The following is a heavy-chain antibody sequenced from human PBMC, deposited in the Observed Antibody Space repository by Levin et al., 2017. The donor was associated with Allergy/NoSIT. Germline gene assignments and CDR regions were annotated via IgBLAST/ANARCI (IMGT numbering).Heavy chain of an antibody. D-gene: IGHD5-12*01. CDR3: TRGPSGYGNFDY. Sequence: GGSLRLSCAASGFTFSSSWMHWVRQAPGKGLMWISRINVDASNTNYADSVKGRFTVSRDNAKNTLYLQMNTLTAEDTAVYYCTRGPSGYGNFDYWGPGTLVTVSS. J-gene: IGHJ4*02. V-gene: IGHV3-74*01. CDR1: GFTFSSSW. CDR2: INVDASNT.